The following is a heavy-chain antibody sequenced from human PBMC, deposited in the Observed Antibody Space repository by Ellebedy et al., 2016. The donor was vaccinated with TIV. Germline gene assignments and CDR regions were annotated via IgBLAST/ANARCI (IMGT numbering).Heavy chain of an antibody. CDR1: GFTFSSHW. J-gene: IGHJ5*02. CDR2: ISSDGSYT. D-gene: IGHD1-1*01. V-gene: IGHV3-74*01. CDR3: ARDIPQRPNPARFDP. Sequence: GESLKISCTASGFTFSSHWIHWVRQAPGKGLVWVSRISSDGSYTSYADSVKGRFTISRDNAKNTLYLQMNSLRAEDTAVYYCARDIPQRPNPARFDPWGQGTLVTVSS.